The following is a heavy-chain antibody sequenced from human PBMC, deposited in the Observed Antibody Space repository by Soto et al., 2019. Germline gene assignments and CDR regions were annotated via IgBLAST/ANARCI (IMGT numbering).Heavy chain of an antibody. CDR3: AKDQSASSNSYHAMDV. CDR2: TSFDGATK. CDR1: EFTFSPYP. V-gene: IGHV3-30*09. Sequence: QEQLVESGGGVVQPGRPLRLSCAASEFTFSPYPMHWVRQAPGKGLEWVAVTSFDGATKYYADSVKGRFAISRDNSMNTLYLQMNSLRTEDTAVYYCAKDQSASSNSYHAMDVWGPGTTVTVSS. J-gene: IGHJ6*02. D-gene: IGHD6-6*01.